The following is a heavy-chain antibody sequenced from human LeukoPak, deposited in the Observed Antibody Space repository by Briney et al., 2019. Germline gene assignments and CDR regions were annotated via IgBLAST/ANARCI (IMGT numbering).Heavy chain of an antibody. CDR3: VNDVGATAYYYYMDV. Sequence: GGSLRLSCAASGFSFDVYTMRSVRQAAGKGLEWVSLIRWDGGSTYYADSVKGRFTISRDNSKHSLCLQMNRLSTEDPALYYCVNDVGATAYYYYMDVWGKGTTVTVSS. CDR2: IRWDGGST. J-gene: IGHJ6*03. D-gene: IGHD1-26*01. V-gene: IGHV3-43*01. CDR1: GFSFDVYT.